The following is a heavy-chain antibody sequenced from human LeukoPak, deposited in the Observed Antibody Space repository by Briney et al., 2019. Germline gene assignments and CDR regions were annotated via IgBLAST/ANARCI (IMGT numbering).Heavy chain of an antibody. V-gene: IGHV3-66*01. CDR2: IYSGGST. CDR1: GFTVSSNY. D-gene: IGHD2-21*02. CDR3: AREAYCGGDCYIDY. Sequence: GGSLRLSCAASGFTVSSNYMSWVRQAPGKGLEWVSVIYSGGSTYYADSVKGRFTISRDNSKNTLYLQMNSLRAEDTAVYYCAREAYCGGDCYIDYWGQGTLVTVSP. J-gene: IGHJ4*02.